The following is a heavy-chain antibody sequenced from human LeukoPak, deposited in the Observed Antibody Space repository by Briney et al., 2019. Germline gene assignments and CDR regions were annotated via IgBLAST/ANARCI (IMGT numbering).Heavy chain of an antibody. CDR3: ASHKILDYYDSSGYSPSDY. CDR2: IWYDGSNK. Sequence: GRSLRLSCAASGFTFSSYGMHWVRQAPGKGLEWVAVIWYDGSNKYYADSVKGRFTISRDNAKNSLYLQMNSLRAEDTAVYYCASHKILDYYDSSGYSPSDYWGQGTLVTVSS. V-gene: IGHV3-33*03. J-gene: IGHJ4*02. CDR1: GFTFSSYG. D-gene: IGHD3-22*01.